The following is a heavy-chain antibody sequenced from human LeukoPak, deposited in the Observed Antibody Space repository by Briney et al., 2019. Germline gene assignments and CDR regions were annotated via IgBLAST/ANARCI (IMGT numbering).Heavy chain of an antibody. CDR3: ARGRGLSGRYYDDH. J-gene: IGHJ4*02. V-gene: IGHV1-8*01. CDR1: GYIFTSYD. CDR2: MNPHSGET. Sequence: ASVKVSCKASGYIFTSYDINWVRQATGQGLEWMGWMNPHSGETGYVQKFQGRVTMTRNTSISTAYMELSSLRPEDTAVYYCARGRGLSGRYYDDHWGQGTLVTVSS. D-gene: IGHD1-26*01.